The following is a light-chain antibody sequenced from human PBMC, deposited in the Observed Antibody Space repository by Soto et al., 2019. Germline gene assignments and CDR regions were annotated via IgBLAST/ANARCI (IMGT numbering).Light chain of an antibody. Sequence: QSVLTQPPSVSGAPGQRVTISCTGSSSNIGAGYDVHWYQQLPGTAPKLLIYGNSNRPSGVPDRFSGSKSGTSASLAITGHQAEDEADYYCQSYDSGLSGSRVFGAGTKLTVL. V-gene: IGLV1-40*01. CDR1: SSNIGAGYD. CDR3: QSYDSGLSGSRV. CDR2: GNS. J-gene: IGLJ1*01.